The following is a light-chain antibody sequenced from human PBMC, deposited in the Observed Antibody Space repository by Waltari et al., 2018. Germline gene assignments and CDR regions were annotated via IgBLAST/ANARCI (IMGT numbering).Light chain of an antibody. CDR1: SSNIGSNY. CDR3: AAWDDSLSGVV. V-gene: IGLV1-47*01. CDR2: KNN. Sequence: QSVLTQPPSASGTPGQRVTISCSGSSSNIGSNYVYWYQQLPGTAPTLLIYKNNPRPSVVPDRFSGSKSGTSASLAISGLRSEDEADYSCAAWDDSLSGVVFGGGTKLTVL. J-gene: IGLJ2*01.